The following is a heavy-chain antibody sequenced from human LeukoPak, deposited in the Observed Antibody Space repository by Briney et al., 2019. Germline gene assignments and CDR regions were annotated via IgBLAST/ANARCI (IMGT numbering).Heavy chain of an antibody. V-gene: IGHV1-2*06. CDR3: AQVLRYFDWSLSA. D-gene: IGHD3-9*01. CDR1: GYTFTGYY. CDR2: INPNSGGT. Sequence: ASLKVSCKASGYTFTGYYMHWVRQAPGQGLEWMGRINPNSGGTNYAQKFQGRVTMTRDTSISTAYMELSRLRSDDTAVYYCAQVLRYFDWSLSAWGQGTLVAVSS. J-gene: IGHJ5*02.